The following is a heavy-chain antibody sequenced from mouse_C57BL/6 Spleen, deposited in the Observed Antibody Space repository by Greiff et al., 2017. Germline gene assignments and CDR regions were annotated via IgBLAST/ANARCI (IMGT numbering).Heavy chain of an antibody. D-gene: IGHD1-1*01. Sequence: VKLVESGPELVKPGASVKISCKASGYAFSSSWMNWVKQRPGKGLEWIGRIYPGDGDTNYNGKFKGKATLTADKSSSTAYMQLSSLTSEDSAVYYCARWGYYGSSYLRDFDYWGQGTTLTVSS. J-gene: IGHJ2*01. CDR2: IYPGDGDT. V-gene: IGHV1-82*01. CDR1: GYAFSSSW. CDR3: ARWGYYGSSYLRDFDY.